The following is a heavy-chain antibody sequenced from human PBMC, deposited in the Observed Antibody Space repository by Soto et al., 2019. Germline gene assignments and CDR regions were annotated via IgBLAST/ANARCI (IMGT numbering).Heavy chain of an antibody. Sequence: GESLKISCKGSQYNFTNYWVGWVRQMPGKGLEWMGIIFPADSDTRFSPSFQGRVTMLVDKSSYTAYLQWSSLKASDTAMYYCTDTLTSAMDVWGQGTTVTVPS. CDR2: IFPADSDT. D-gene: IGHD4-4*01. CDR3: TDTLTSAMDV. J-gene: IGHJ6*02. V-gene: IGHV5-51*01. CDR1: QYNFTNYW.